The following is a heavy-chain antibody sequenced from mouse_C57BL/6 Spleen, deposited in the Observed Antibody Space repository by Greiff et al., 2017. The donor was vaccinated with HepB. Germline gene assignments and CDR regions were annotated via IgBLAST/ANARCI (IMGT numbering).Heavy chain of an antibody. V-gene: IGHV1-59*01. Sequence: VQLQQPGAELVRPGTSVKLSCKASGYTFTSYWMHWVKQRPGQGLEWIGVIDPSDSYTNYNQKFKGKATLTVDTSSSTAYMQLSSLTSEDSAVYYCARELTAQATWFAYWGQGTLVTVSA. J-gene: IGHJ3*01. CDR3: ARELTAQATWFAY. CDR1: GYTFTSYW. CDR2: IDPSDSYT. D-gene: IGHD3-2*02.